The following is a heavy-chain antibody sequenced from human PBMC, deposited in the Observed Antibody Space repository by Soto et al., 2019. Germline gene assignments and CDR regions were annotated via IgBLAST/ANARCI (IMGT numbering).Heavy chain of an antibody. J-gene: IGHJ4*02. CDR1: GFTFDDYS. V-gene: IGHV3-9*01. D-gene: IGHD3-9*01. Sequence: GGPLRLSCAASGFTFDDYSMHWVRQAPGKGLKWVSGISWNSGSIGYADSVKGRFTISRDNAKNSLYLQMNSLRAEDTALYYCAKDGIPNYDILTGYYTHFDYWGQGTLVTVSS. CDR3: AKDGIPNYDILTGYYTHFDY. CDR2: ISWNSGSI.